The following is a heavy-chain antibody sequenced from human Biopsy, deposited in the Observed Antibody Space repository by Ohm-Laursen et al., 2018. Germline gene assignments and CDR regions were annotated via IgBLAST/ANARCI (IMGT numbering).Heavy chain of an antibody. D-gene: IGHD3-9*01. CDR1: GFAFSYYG. J-gene: IGHJ5*02. Sequence: SLRLSCATSGFAFSYYGLHWVRQAPGKGLQWVAVMWSDGINKNYADSVKGRFTVSRDNSNNVLYLQMSSLRDEDSAVYYCARDDDTTGHYMILNHWGQGALVTVSS. V-gene: IGHV3-33*01. CDR2: MWSDGINK. CDR3: ARDDDTTGHYMILNH.